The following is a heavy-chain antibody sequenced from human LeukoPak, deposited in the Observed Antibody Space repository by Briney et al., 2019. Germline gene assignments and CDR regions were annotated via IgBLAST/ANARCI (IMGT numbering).Heavy chain of an antibody. CDR1: GFSFSSFE. V-gene: IGHV3-48*03. Sequence: GSLRLSCAASGFSFSSFEMNWVRQAPGKGLEWVSYISSSGNTIYYADSVKGRFTISRDNAKNSLYLQMNSLRAEDTAVYYCARETRVRWTDYWGQGTLVTVSS. J-gene: IGHJ4*02. CDR3: ARETRVRWTDY. D-gene: IGHD5-24*01. CDR2: ISSSGNTI.